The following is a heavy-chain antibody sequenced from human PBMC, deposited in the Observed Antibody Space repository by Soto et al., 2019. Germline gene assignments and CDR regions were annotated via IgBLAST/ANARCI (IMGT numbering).Heavy chain of an antibody. V-gene: IGHV3-9*01. Sequence: GGSLRLSCAASGFTFGDYAIHWVRQAPGKGLEWVSGISWNSGTIGYADSVKGRFTVSRDNAKNSLYLLMNSLRAEDTAFYYCAKDRDSAVTYAFVIWGQGTMVTVSS. CDR2: ISWNSGTI. CDR3: AKDRDSAVTYAFVI. J-gene: IGHJ3*02. CDR1: GFTFGDYA. D-gene: IGHD4-17*01.